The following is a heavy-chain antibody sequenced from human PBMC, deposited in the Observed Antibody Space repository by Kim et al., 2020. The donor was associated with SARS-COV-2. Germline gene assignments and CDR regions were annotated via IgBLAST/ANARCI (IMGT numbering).Heavy chain of an antibody. D-gene: IGHD3-9*01. Sequence: ASVKGRFIISRDDSKNSVFLQMNRLRTEDTAVYYCTRGDDWGNHQPGVDVWGQGTTVTVSS. CDR3: TRGDDWGNHQPGVDV. V-gene: IGHV3-72*01. J-gene: IGHJ6*02.